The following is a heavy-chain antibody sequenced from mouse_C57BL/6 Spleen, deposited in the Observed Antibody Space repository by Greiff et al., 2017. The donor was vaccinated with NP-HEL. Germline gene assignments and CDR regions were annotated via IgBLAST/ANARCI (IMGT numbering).Heavy chain of an antibody. V-gene: IGHV1-64*01. CDR2: IHPNSGST. CDR1: GYTFTSYW. J-gene: IGHJ1*03. CDR3: ARRNYYGSSYPYFDV. Sequence: QVQLQQPGAELVKPGASVKLSCKASGYTFTSYWMHWVKQRPGQGLEWIGMIHPNSGSTNYNEKFKSKATLTVDKSSSTAYMQLSSLTSEDSAVYYCARRNYYGSSYPYFDVWGTGTTVTVSS. D-gene: IGHD1-1*01.